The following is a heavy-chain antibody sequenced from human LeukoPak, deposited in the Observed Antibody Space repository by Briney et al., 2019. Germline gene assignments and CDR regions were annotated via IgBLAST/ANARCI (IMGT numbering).Heavy chain of an antibody. CDR2: ISYDGSNK. V-gene: IGHV3-30-3*01. J-gene: IGHJ4*02. CDR3: ARDHVPRVVPAAYYFDY. CDR1: GFTFSGYA. Sequence: GGSLRLSCAASGFTFSGYAMHWVRQAPGKGLEWVAVISYDGSNKYYADSVKGRFTISRDNSKNTLYLQMNSLRAEDTAVYYCARDHVPRVVPAAYYFDYWGQGTLVTVSS. D-gene: IGHD2-2*01.